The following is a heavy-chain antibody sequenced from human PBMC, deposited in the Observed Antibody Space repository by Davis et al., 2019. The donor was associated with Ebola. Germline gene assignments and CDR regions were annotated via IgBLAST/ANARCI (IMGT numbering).Heavy chain of an antibody. J-gene: IGHJ3*02. CDR2: IYSGDSDT. CDR1: GYIFANYW. D-gene: IGHD4-11*01. V-gene: IGHV5-51*01. Sequence: GESLKISCKGSGYIFANYWIAWVRQMPGKGLEWMGIIYSGDSDTRYSPSFQVQVTISADTSITTAYLQWSSLKASDTAIYYCARQNDYSNFDAFDIWGQGTMVTVSS. CDR3: ARQNDYSNFDAFDI.